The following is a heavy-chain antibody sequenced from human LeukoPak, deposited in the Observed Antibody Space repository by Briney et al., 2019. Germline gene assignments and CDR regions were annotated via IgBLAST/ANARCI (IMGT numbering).Heavy chain of an antibody. D-gene: IGHD2-2*01. V-gene: IGHV3-23*01. CDR2: ISGSGTVT. CDR1: GFIFSRFA. J-gene: IGHJ5*02. Sequence: GGSLRLSCAASGFIFSRFAVSWVRQAPGKGLEWISVISGSGTVTYYADSVEGRFIISRDNSKNTLYLQINSLRVEDTALYYCAKGCDSSNCDASRLFDPWGQGTLVTVSS. CDR3: AKGCDSSNCDASRLFDP.